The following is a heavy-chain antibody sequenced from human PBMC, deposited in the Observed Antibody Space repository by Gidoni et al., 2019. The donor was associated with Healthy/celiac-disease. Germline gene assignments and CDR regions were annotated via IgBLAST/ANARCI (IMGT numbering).Heavy chain of an antibody. CDR2: IHYSGST. V-gene: IGHV4-39*01. CDR1: GCSISSSSYS. J-gene: IGHJ5*02. Sequence: QLQLQESGPGLVKPSETLSLTCTVSGCSISSSSYSWGWIRQPPGKGLEWIGSIHYSGSTYYNPSLKSRVTISVDTSKNQFSLKLSSVTAADTAVYYCAKHHLYSSSWYGYHHNWFDPWGQGTLVTVSS. CDR3: AKHHLYSSSWYGYHHNWFDP. D-gene: IGHD6-13*01.